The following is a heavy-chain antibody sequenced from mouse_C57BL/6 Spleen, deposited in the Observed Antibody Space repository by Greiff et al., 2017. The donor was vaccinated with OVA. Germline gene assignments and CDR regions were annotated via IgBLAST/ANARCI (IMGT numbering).Heavy chain of an antibody. CDR2: IYPGDGDT. V-gene: IGHV1-80*01. CDR3: ARDGLGAMDD. J-gene: IGHJ4*01. D-gene: IGHD4-1*01. Sequence: QVQLKESGAELVKPGALVKISCKASGYAFSSYWMNWVKQRPGKGLEWIGQIYPGDGDTNYNGKFKGKATLTADKSSSTAYMQLSSLTSEDSAVYFCARDGLGAMDDWGQGTSVTVSS. CDR1: GYAFSSYW.